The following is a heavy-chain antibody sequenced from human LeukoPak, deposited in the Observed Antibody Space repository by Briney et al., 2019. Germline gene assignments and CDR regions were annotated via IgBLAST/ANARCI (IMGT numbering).Heavy chain of an antibody. CDR2: IIPIFGTA. CDR3: ARDLITDTAMVIPYFQH. D-gene: IGHD5-18*01. V-gene: IGHV1-69*13. J-gene: IGHJ1*01. Sequence: ASVKVSCKASGGTFSSYAISWVRQAPGQGLEWMGGIIPIFGTANYAQKFQGRVTITADESTSTAYMELSSLRSEDTAVYYCARDLITDTAMVIPYFQHWDQGTLVTVSS. CDR1: GGTFSSYA.